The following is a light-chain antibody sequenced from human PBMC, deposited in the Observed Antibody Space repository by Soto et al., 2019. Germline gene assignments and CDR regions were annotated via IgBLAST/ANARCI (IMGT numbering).Light chain of an antibody. CDR2: VAS. CDR3: QQYSSPPRT. J-gene: IGKJ1*01. CDR1: QSVSSSY. V-gene: IGKV3-20*01. Sequence: EIVLTQSPGTLSLSPGERATLSCRASQSVSSSYLAWYQQKPGQAPRLLIYVASSRATGIPDRFSGSGSGTDFTLTISRLEPEDFAVYHCQQYSSPPRTFGQGTKVEIK.